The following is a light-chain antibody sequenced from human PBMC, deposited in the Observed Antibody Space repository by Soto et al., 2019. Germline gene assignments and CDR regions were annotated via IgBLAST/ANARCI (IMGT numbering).Light chain of an antibody. CDR3: QHRSVWPPT. J-gene: IGKJ4*01. V-gene: IGKV3-11*01. CDR2: DAS. CDR1: QSVSSY. Sequence: EIVLTQSPATLSLSPGERATLSCRASQSVSSYLAWYQQKPGQAPRLLIYDASNRATGIPARFSGSGSGTDFPLTISSLDPDDFAVYYCQHRSVWPPTFGGGTKVQIK.